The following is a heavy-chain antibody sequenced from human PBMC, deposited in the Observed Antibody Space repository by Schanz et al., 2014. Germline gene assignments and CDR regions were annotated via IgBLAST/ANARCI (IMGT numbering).Heavy chain of an antibody. Sequence: LVESGGGVVHPGGSLRLSCAVSGFTVNTNYMTWVRQAPGKGLECVSILYIRSTYYADSVKGRFTISRDNSKNMVFLQMNSLRVEDTAIYYCARDEGKDGYNLAFDVWGQGTLVTVSS. CDR1: GFTVNTNY. CDR3: ARDEGKDGYNLAFDV. V-gene: IGHV3-66*01. D-gene: IGHD5-12*01. CDR2: LYIRST. J-gene: IGHJ3*01.